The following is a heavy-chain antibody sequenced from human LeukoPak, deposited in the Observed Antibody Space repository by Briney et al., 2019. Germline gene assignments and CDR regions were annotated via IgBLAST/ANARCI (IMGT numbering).Heavy chain of an antibody. CDR1: GFSLSGYW. J-gene: IGHJ5*02. D-gene: IGHD2-15*01. V-gene: IGHV3-33*08. CDR2: IWYDGSNK. CDR3: ARDQMGGYCTGGSCPNWYDP. Sequence: HPGGSLRLSCAASGFSLSGYWMHWVRQAPGKGLEWVAVIWYDGSNKYYADSVKGRFTISRDDSNNTLYLQMNSLRAEDTAVYYCARDQMGGYCTGGSCPNWYDPWGQGTLVTVSS.